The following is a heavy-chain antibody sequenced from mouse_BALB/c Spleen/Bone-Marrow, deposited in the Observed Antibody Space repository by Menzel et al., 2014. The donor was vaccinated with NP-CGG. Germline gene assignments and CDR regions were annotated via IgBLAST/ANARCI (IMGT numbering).Heavy chain of an antibody. J-gene: IGHJ4*01. Sequence: VQLQQSGAELVKPGASVKLSCAASGFNIKDTYMHWVKQRPEQGLEWIGRIDPANGNTKYDPKFQGKATITADTSSNTAYLQLSSLTSEDTAVYYCARWEYYAMDYWGQGTSVTVSS. V-gene: IGHV14-3*02. CDR3: ARWEYYAMDY. CDR2: IDPANGNT. CDR1: GFNIKDTY. D-gene: IGHD4-1*01.